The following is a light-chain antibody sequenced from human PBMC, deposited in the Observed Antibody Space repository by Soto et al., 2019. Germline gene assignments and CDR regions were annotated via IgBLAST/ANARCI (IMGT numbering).Light chain of an antibody. CDR2: DNT. CDR1: RSDIGAGYR. V-gene: IGLV1-40*01. Sequence: QSVLTQPPSVSGAPGQRVTISCTGSRSDIGAGYRVRWYQQVPGAAPKLLIYDNTNRPSGVSARFSASRSGTSASLAITGLQAEDAADYYCQSYDNSLSAVVFGGGTKLTVL. CDR3: QSYDNSLSAVV. J-gene: IGLJ2*01.